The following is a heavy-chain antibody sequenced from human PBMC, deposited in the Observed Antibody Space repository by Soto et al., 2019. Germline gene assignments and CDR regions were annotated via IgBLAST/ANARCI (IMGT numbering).Heavy chain of an antibody. J-gene: IGHJ4*02. D-gene: IGHD6-6*01. CDR3: AGGIAARPLGY. Sequence: QLQLQESGSGLVKPSQTLSLTCAVSGGSISSGGYSWSWIRQPPGKGLEWIGYIYHSGSTYYNPSLERRVTIAVDRSKNQFSLKLSSVTAADTAVYYCAGGIAARPLGYWGQGTLVTVSS. CDR1: GGSISSGGYS. V-gene: IGHV4-30-2*01. CDR2: IYHSGST.